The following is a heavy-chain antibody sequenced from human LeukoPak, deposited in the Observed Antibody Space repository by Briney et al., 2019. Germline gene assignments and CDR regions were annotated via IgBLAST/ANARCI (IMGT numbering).Heavy chain of an antibody. Sequence: PGGSLRLSCAASGFTFSSYAMSWVRQAPGKGLEWVSAISGSGGSTYYADSVKGRFTISRDNSKNTLYLQMNSLRAEDTAVYYCAKPLLPDLDYYDSSGQDAFDIWGQGTMVTVSS. CDR2: ISGSGGST. V-gene: IGHV3-23*01. J-gene: IGHJ3*02. D-gene: IGHD3-22*01. CDR1: GFTFSSYA. CDR3: AKPLLPDLDYYDSSGQDAFDI.